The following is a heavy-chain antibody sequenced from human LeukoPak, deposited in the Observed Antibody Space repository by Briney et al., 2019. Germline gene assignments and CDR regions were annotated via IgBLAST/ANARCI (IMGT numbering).Heavy chain of an antibody. CDR2: IYYDGST. V-gene: IGHV4-39*01. J-gene: IGHJ5*02. CDR1: GGSISDSTYF. D-gene: IGHD3-16*01. CDR3: ARQGASALRNFDP. Sequence: KPSETLSLTCTVSGGSISDSTYFWAWIRQPPGKGLEWIGTIYYDGSTYYNPSLKSRVTISVDTSKNQFSLRPSSVTAADTALYYCARQGASALRNFDPWGQGTLVTVSS.